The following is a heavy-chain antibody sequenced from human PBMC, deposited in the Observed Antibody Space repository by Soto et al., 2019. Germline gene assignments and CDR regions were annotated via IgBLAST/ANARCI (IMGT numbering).Heavy chain of an antibody. CDR2: ISSSSSYI. D-gene: IGHD6-13*01. V-gene: IGHV3-21*01. CDR1: GFTFSSYS. J-gene: IGHJ1*01. Sequence: GGSLRLSCAASGFTFSSYSMNWVRQAPGKGLEWVSSISSSSSYIYYADSVKGRFTISRDNAKNSLYLQMNSLRAEDTAVYYCARVGKQQLRTAEYFQNWGQGTLVTVSS. CDR3: ARVGKQQLRTAEYFQN.